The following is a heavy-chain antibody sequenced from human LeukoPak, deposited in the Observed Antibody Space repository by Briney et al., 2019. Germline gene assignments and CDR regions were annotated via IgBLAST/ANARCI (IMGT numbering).Heavy chain of an antibody. V-gene: IGHV1-69*01. CDR1: GGTFSSYA. CDR3: ARGGGYCTNGVCYGSDY. CDR2: IIPIFGTA. Sequence: SVKVSCKASGGTFSSYAISWVRQAPGQGLEWMGGIIPIFGTANYAQKFQGRVTITADESTSTAYMELSSLRSEDTAVYYCARGGGYCTNGVCYGSDYWGQGTLVTVSS. D-gene: IGHD2-8*01. J-gene: IGHJ4*02.